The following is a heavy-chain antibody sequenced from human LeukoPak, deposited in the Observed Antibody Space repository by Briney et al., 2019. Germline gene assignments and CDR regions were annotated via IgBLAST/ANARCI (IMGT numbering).Heavy chain of an antibody. CDR2: INWNGGST. J-gene: IGHJ4*02. Sequence: PGGSLRLSSAASGFTFDDYGMSWVRQGPGKGLEWVSGINWNGGSTGYADSVKGRFTISRDNAKNSLYLQMNSLRAEDTALYYCARGIHVRSGLSGDYWGQGTLVTVSS. CDR3: ARGIHVRSGLSGDY. D-gene: IGHD6-25*01. V-gene: IGHV3-20*04. CDR1: GFTFDDYG.